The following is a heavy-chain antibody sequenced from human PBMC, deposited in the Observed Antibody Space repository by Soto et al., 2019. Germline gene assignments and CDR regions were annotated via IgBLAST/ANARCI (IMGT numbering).Heavy chain of an antibody. Sequence: GSLRLSCAASGFTFSSYAMHWVRQAPGKGLEWVAVISYDGSNKYYADSVKGRFTISRDNSKNTLYLQMNSLRAEDTAVYYCARGYYYFDYWGQGTLVTVSS. CDR1: GFTFSSYA. J-gene: IGHJ4*02. CDR3: ARGYYYFDY. V-gene: IGHV3-30-3*01. CDR2: ISYDGSNK. D-gene: IGHD3-10*01.